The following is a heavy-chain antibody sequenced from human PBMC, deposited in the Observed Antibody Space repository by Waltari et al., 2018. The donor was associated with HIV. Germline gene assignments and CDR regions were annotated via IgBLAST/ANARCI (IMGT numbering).Heavy chain of an antibody. CDR3: VRASNIGTRRLDL. V-gene: IGHV3-74*01. CDR1: EFTFPAYW. Sequence: ELPLLESAGDLVQPGGSRRLSCCGSEFTFPAYWMHWVCQGPGKGRVWVSDINSDESTTNYADSVKGRFTISRDNAKNTLFLQMSNLRAEDTAVYYCVRASNIGTRRLDLWGQGTLVTVSS. D-gene: IGHD6-6*01. J-gene: IGHJ4*02. CDR2: INSDESTT.